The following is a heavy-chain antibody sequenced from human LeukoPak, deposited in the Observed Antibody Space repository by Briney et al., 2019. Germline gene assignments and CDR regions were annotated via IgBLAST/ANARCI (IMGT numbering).Heavy chain of an antibody. CDR1: GGSISSSNW. CDR2: IYHSGST. D-gene: IGHD3-10*01. V-gene: IGHV4-4*02. Sequence: SGTLSFTCAVSGGSISSSNWWSWVRQPPGKGLEWIGEIYHSGSTNYNPSLKSRVTISVDKSKNQFSLKLSSVTAADTAVYYCARDARNAIYYYGSGSDNWFDPWGQGTLVTVSS. CDR3: ARDARNAIYYYGSGSDNWFDP. J-gene: IGHJ5*02.